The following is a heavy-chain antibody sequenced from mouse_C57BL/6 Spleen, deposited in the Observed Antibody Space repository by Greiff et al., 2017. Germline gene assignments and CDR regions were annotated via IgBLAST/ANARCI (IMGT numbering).Heavy chain of an antibody. CDR2: INPNNGGT. D-gene: IGHD1-1*01. J-gene: IGHJ1*03. V-gene: IGHV1-22*01. Sequence: EVQLQQSGPELVKPGASVKMSCKASGYTFTDYNMHWVKQSHGKSLEWIGYINPNNGGTSYNQKFKGKATLTVNKSSSTAYMELRSLTSEDSAVYYCASLYYDWYFDVWGTGTTVTVSS. CDR1: GYTFTDYN. CDR3: ASLYYDWYFDV.